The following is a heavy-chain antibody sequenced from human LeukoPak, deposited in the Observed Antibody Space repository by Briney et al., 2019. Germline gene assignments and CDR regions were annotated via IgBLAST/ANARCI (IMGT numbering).Heavy chain of an antibody. D-gene: IGHD3-10*01. CDR1: GYTFTSYY. CDR3: ARNYYYGSGSQAYYFDY. Sequence: ASVKVSCKASGYTFTSYYMHWVRQAPGQGLEWMGIINPSGGSTSYAQKFQGRVTMTRDMSTSTVYMELSSLRSEDTAVYYCARNYYYGSGSQAYYFDYWGQGTLVTVSS. J-gene: IGHJ4*02. CDR2: INPSGGST. V-gene: IGHV1-46*01.